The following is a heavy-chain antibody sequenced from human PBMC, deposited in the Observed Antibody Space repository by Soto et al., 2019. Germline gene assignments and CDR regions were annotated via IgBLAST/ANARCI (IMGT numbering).Heavy chain of an antibody. CDR2: LHSGGDT. Sequence: EVQLVESGGGLVQPGGSLRLSCVASGIPVSSNYMTWVRQAPGKGLEWVSVLHSGGDTYYANSVKGRFTISRHDSTNTVFVQRNSLTAEDTAVYYCASDGPSYSASRMDVWGQGTTVTVSS. D-gene: IGHD2-15*01. J-gene: IGHJ6*02. CDR1: GIPVSSNY. V-gene: IGHV3-53*04. CDR3: ASDGPSYSASRMDV.